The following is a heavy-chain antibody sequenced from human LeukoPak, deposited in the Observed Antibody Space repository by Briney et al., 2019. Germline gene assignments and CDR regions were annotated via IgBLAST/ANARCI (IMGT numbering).Heavy chain of an antibody. CDR1: GFTFSSYA. D-gene: IGHD5-12*01. V-gene: IGHV3-23*01. Sequence: PGTSLRLSCAASGFTFSSYAMSWVRQAPGKGLEWVSAISDNGGSTYYGDSVKGRFTISRDSSKNTLYLQMGSLRAEDTAVYYCARGAYSGYDLVYWGQGTLVTVSS. J-gene: IGHJ4*02. CDR2: ISDNGGST. CDR3: ARGAYSGYDLVY.